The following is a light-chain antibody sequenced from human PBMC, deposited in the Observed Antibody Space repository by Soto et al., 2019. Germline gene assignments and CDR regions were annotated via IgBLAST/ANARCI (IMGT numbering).Light chain of an antibody. V-gene: IGKV3-11*01. CDR2: DAS. CDR3: QQRSNGLFT. J-gene: IGKJ3*01. Sequence: EIVLTQSPATLSLSPGERATLSCWATQSVSRYLAWYQQKPGQAPRLLISDASNRATGIPARFSGSGSGTDFPLTISSLEPEDFAVYCCQQRSNGLFTFGPGTKVDIK. CDR1: QSVSRY.